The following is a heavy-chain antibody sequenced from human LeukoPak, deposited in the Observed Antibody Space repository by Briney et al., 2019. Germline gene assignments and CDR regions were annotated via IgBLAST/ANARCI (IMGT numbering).Heavy chain of an antibody. Sequence: GGSLRLSCAASGFTFSIYAMSWVRQAPGKGLAWVSSINDYGSNTYYADSVKGRFTISRDNSKNTLYLQMNSLRAEDTAVYYCAKSSGSGSQFDYWGQGTLVTVYS. D-gene: IGHD3-10*01. J-gene: IGHJ4*02. CDR3: AKSSGSGSQFDY. CDR2: INDYGSNT. V-gene: IGHV3-23*01. CDR1: GFTFSIYA.